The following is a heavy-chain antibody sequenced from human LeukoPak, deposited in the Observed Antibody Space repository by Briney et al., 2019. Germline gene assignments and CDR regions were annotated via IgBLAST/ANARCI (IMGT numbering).Heavy chain of an antibody. Sequence: ASVKVSCKASGYTFTGYYMHWVRQAPGQGLEWMGWINPNSGGTNYAQKFQGRVTMTRDTSISTAYMELSRLRSDDTAVYYCARGDSSSWSAFDYWGQGTLVTVSS. V-gene: IGHV1-2*02. CDR2: INPNSGGT. CDR3: ARGDSSSWSAFDY. D-gene: IGHD6-13*01. CDR1: GYTFTGYY. J-gene: IGHJ4*02.